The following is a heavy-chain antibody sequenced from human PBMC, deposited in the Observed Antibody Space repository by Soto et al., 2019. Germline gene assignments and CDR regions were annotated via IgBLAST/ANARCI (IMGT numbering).Heavy chain of an antibody. D-gene: IGHD2-15*01. CDR1: GVSISSYY. CDR2: IYYSGST. J-gene: IGHJ5*02. V-gene: IGHV4-59*08. CDR3: ASSTTSTAGADCSGGSCRANWFDP. Sequence: SETLSLTCTVSGVSISSYYWSWIRQPPGKGLEWIGYIYYSGSTNYNPSLKSRVTISVDTSKNQFSLKLSSVTAADTAVYYCASSTTSTAGADCSGGSCRANWFDPWGQGTLVTVSS.